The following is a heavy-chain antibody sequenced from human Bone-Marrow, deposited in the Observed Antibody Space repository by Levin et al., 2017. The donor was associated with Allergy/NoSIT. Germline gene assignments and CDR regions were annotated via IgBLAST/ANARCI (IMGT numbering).Heavy chain of an antibody. Sequence: SGPTLVKPTETLTLTCTVSGFSLSNTIMGVSWIRQPPGKALEWLANIFSHDEKSYTTSLKNRLTISKDTSKSQVVLAMTNMDPVDTATYYCARIRLEDYGDLHWFDPWGQGTLVTVSS. V-gene: IGHV2-26*01. CDR3: ARIRLEDYGDLHWFDP. CDR1: GFSLSNTIMG. J-gene: IGHJ5*02. D-gene: IGHD4-17*01. CDR2: IFSHDEK.